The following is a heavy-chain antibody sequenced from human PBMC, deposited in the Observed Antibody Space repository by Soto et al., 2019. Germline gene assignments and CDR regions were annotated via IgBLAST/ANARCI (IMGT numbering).Heavy chain of an antibody. CDR1: GFTFSSYA. CDR2: ISGSGGST. J-gene: IGHJ6*02. CDR3: AKDSAVPYYYYYGMDV. D-gene: IGHD1-26*01. V-gene: IGHV3-23*01. Sequence: GGSLRLSCAASGFTFSSYAMSWVRQAPGKGLEWVSAISGSGGSTYYADSVKGRFTISRDNSKNTLYLQMNSLRAEDTAVYYCAKDSAVPYYYYYGMDVWGQGTTVTVSS.